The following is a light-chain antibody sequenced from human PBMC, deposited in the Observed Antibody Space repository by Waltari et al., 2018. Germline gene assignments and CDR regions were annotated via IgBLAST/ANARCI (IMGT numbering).Light chain of an antibody. J-gene: IGKJ1*01. CDR1: QNTKIW. V-gene: IGKV1-5*03. CDR3: QQYDTYPWT. CDR2: KAS. Sequence: DIQMTQSSSTLSAPVGDRVTITCRASQNTKIWLTWYQQKPGTAPNPRIYKASSLQSGVQSRFSGRGSGTEFALTINSLQTDDFATYYCQQYDTYPWTFGHGTKVEIK.